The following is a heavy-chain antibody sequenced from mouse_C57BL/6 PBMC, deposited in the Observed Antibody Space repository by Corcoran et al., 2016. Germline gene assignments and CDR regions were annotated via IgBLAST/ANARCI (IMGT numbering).Heavy chain of an antibody. Sequence: DVQLQESGPGLVKPSQSLSLTCSVTGYSITSGYYWNWIRQFPGNKLEWMGYISYDGSNNYNPSLKNRISINRDTSKNQFFLKLNSVTTEDTATYYCARGGFDYWGQGTTLTVSS. CDR1: GYSITSGYY. V-gene: IGHV3-6*01. CDR2: ISYDGSN. J-gene: IGHJ2*01. CDR3: ARGGFDY.